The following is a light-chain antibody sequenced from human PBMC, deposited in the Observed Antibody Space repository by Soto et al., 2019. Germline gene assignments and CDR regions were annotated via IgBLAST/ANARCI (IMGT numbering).Light chain of an antibody. J-gene: IGLJ3*02. V-gene: IGLV1-40*01. Sequence: QSVLTQPPSVSGAPGQRVTISCTGSSSNIGAGYHVHWYQQLPGTAPKLLIYGNSNRPSGVPDRFSGSKSGTSASLAITGLQAEDEAYYYCQSYDSSLSGSVFGGGTKVTVL. CDR1: SSNIGAGYH. CDR2: GNS. CDR3: QSYDSSLSGSV.